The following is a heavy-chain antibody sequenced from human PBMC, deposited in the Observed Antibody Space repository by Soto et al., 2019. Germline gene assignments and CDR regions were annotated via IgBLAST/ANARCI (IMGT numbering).Heavy chain of an antibody. CDR1: GFTFSSYA. D-gene: IGHD3-22*01. J-gene: IGHJ4*02. Sequence: LSCAASGFTFSSYAMSWVRQAPGKGLEWVSAISGSGGSTYYADSVKGRFTISRDNSKNTLYLQMNSLRAEDTAVYYCAKGGETTYYYDSSGYCLNYWGQGTPVTVSS. V-gene: IGHV3-23*01. CDR3: AKGGETTYYYDSSGYCLNY. CDR2: ISGSGGST.